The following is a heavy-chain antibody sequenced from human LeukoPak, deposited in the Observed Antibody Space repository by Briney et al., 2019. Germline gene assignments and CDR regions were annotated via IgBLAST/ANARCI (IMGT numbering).Heavy chain of an antibody. D-gene: IGHD2-21*02. V-gene: IGHV3-49*03. Sequence: PGGSLRLSCAASGFTFEDYAVSWFRQAPGKGLEWVAFIRHKAFGETTEYAASVKNRFTISRDDSKSIAYLQMNSLKTEDTAVYFCARDQAMVVVSAPSYWGPGTLVVVSS. J-gene: IGHJ4*02. CDR1: GFTFEDYA. CDR2: IRHKAFGETT. CDR3: ARDQAMVVVSAPSY.